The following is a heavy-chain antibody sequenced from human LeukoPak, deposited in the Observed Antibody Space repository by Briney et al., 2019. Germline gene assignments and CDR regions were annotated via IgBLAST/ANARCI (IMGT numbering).Heavy chain of an antibody. CDR1: GFTFSSYS. CDR2: ISSSSSTI. J-gene: IGHJ4*02. V-gene: IGHV3-48*01. CDR3: ARVRHYYDSSGFSPTNYFDY. Sequence: GGSLRLSCAASGFTFSSYSMNWVRQAPGKGLEWVSYISSSSSTIYYADSVKGRFTISRDNAKNSLYLQMNSLRAEDTAVYYCARVRHYYDSSGFSPTNYFDYWGQGTLVTVSS. D-gene: IGHD3-22*01.